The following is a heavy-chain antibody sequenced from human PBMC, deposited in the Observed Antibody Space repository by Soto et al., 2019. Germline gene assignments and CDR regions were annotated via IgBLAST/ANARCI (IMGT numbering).Heavy chain of an antibody. D-gene: IGHD2-2*01. J-gene: IGHJ6*02. CDR3: AGCSSTSCYPHYYYSGMDV. CDR1: GGTFSSYA. Sequence: SVKVSCKASGGTFSSYAISWVRQAPGQGLEWMGGIIPIFGTANYAQKFQGRVTITADDSTSTAYMELSSLRSEDTAVYYCAGCSSTSCYPHYYYSGMDVWGQGTTVTVSS. V-gene: IGHV1-69*13. CDR2: IIPIFGTA.